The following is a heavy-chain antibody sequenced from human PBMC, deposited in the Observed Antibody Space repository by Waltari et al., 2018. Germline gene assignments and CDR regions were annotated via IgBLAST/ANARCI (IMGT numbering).Heavy chain of an antibody. D-gene: IGHD2-15*01. J-gene: IGHJ4*02. CDR1: GGTFSSYA. CDR2: IIPIFGTA. V-gene: IGHV1-69*01. CDR3: ASSKHNGGKRDYYFDY. Sequence: QVQLVQSGAEVKKPGSSVKVSCKASGGTFSSYAISWVRQAPGQGLEWMGGIIPIFGTANYAQKFQGRVTITADESTSTAYMELSSLRSEDTAVYYCASSKHNGGKRDYYFDYWGQGTLVTVSS.